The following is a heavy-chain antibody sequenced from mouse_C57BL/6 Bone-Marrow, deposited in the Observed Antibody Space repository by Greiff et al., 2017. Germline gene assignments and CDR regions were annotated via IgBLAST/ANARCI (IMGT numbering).Heavy chain of an antibody. CDR3: ARLYYGSSYEGDY. CDR1: GYTFTSYW. D-gene: IGHD1-1*01. J-gene: IGHJ2*01. Sequence: VQLQQPGAELVKPGASVKMSCKASGYTFTSYWITWVKQRPGQGLEWIGYIYPGSGSTNYNEKFKSKATLTVDTSSSTAYMQLSSLTSEDSAVYYCARLYYGSSYEGDYWGPGTTLTVSS. CDR2: IYPGSGST. V-gene: IGHV1-55*01.